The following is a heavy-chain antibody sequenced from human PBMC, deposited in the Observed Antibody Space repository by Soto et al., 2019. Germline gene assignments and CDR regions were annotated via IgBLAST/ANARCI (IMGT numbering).Heavy chain of an antibody. CDR3: ARDLAAAGPFDC. D-gene: IGHD6-13*01. V-gene: IGHV1-18*01. CDR2: ISAYNGNT. Sequence: QVQLVQSGAEVKKPGASVKVSCKASGYTFTNYAFSWVRQAPGQGLEWMGWISAYNGNTNYPQKLQGRVTMTTDTSTSTAYTELRSLRSDDTAVYSCARDLAAAGPFDCWGQGTLVTVSS. J-gene: IGHJ4*02. CDR1: GYTFTNYA.